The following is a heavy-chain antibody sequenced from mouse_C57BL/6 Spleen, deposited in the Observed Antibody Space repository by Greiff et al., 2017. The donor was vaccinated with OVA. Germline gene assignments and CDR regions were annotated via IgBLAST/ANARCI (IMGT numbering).Heavy chain of an antibody. V-gene: IGHV1-52*01. CDR3: ARGWYYGSSYDWYFDV. D-gene: IGHD1-1*01. CDR2: IDPSDSET. CDR1: GYTFTSYW. Sequence: VQLQQPGAELVRPGSSVKLSCKASGYTFTSYWMHWVKQRPIQGLEWIGNIDPSDSETHYNQKFKDKATLTVDKSSSTAYMQLSSLTSEDSAVYYCARGWYYGSSYDWYFDVWGTGTTVTVSS. J-gene: IGHJ1*03.